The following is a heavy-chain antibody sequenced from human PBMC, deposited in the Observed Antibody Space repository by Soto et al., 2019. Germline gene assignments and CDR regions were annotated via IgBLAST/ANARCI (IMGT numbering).Heavy chain of an antibody. CDR1: GGSVSSGSHY. Sequence: VQLQESGPGLVKPSETLSLTCTVYGGSVSSGSHYWSWIRQPPGKGLEWIGYIYYRWSTNYNPSLKSRVTISADTSKNQFALKLSSVTAADTAVYYCARARGAATARDYWGQVTLVTFSS. D-gene: IGHD6-13*01. J-gene: IGHJ4*02. CDR3: ARARGAATARDY. V-gene: IGHV4-61*01. CDR2: IYYRWST.